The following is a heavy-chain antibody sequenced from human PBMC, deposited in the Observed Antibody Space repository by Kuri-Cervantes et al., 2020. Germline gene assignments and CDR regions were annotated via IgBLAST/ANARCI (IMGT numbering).Heavy chain of an antibody. D-gene: IGHD2-2*01. J-gene: IGHJ4*02. V-gene: IGHV3-43*01. CDR3: AKDITKYQLLPCPDY. CDR2: ISWDGGST. Sequence: GGSLRLSCAASGFTFDDYTMHWVRQAPGKGLEWVSLISWDGGSTYYADSVKGRFTISRDNSKNSLYLQMNSLRTEDTALYYCAKDITKYQLLPCPDYWGQGTLVTVSS. CDR1: GFTFDDYT.